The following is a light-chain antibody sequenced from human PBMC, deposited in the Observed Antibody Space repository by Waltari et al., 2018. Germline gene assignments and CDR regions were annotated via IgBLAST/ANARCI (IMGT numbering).Light chain of an antibody. J-gene: IGLJ2*01. CDR1: SPNLGNNY. V-gene: IGLV1-51*01. CDR3: GTWDSRMSVAV. Sequence: QSVLPQPPSVSAASGQQVTISCSGSSPNLGNNYVSWYQQLPGTAPKLLIYENDKRPSGSPAGCFGAKSGTSTTLDIPGLQTGDEADYYCGTWDSRMSVAVLGGGTKVTVL. CDR2: END.